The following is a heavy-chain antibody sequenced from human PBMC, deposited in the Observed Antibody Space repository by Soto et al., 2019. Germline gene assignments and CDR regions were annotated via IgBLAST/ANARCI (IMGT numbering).Heavy chain of an antibody. J-gene: IGHJ4*02. CDR3: ASSGNQLGPDD. CDR2: IYHSGST. CDR1: SGSISSSNW. D-gene: IGHD6-13*01. Sequence: SDTLSLTCAVSSGSISSSNWWSWGRQPPGKGLEWIGEIYHSGSTNYNPSLKSRVTISVDKSKNQFSLKLSSVTAADTVVNYCASSGNQLGPDDWGQGTLVTASS. V-gene: IGHV4-4*02.